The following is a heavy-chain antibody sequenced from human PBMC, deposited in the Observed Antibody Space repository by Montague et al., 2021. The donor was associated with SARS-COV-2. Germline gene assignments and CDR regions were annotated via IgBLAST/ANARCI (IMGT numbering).Heavy chain of an antibody. Sequence: TLSLTCTVSGDSITSKTHYWDWVRQPAGKGLEWIGRLLTSGATNFNSSLKSRLTISVDTSENQFSLKVTSVTPADTAVYYCARVGWELRVGDYYFDYWGQGTLVTVSS. CDR1: GDSITSKTHY. J-gene: IGHJ4*02. D-gene: IGHD1-26*01. V-gene: IGHV4-61*02. CDR3: ARVGWELRVGDYYFDY. CDR2: LLTSGAT.